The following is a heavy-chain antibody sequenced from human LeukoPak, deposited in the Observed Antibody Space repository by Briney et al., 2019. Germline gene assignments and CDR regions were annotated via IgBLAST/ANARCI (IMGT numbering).Heavy chain of an antibody. CDR2: IYYSGST. J-gene: IGHJ4*02. CDR1: GGSISSSSYY. Sequence: SETLSLTCTVSGGSISSSSYYWGWIRQPPGKGLEWIGSIYYSGSTYYNPSLKSRVTISVDTSKNQFSLKLSSVTAADAAVYYCAGVRPNWNDGTGYYFDYWGQGTLVTVSS. V-gene: IGHV4-39*07. D-gene: IGHD1-1*01. CDR3: AGVRPNWNDGTGYYFDY.